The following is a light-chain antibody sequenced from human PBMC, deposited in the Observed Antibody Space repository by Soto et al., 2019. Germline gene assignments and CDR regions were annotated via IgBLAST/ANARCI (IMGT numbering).Light chain of an antibody. Sequence: EVVITQSQLSLPVSRRQPSSISCRSSRSLLHGDGTTYLNWFQKRPGQSPRRLFCRVSERDSGVPDRFSSSGSDTAFTLKIRRVEAEDVGVYYCMQGILRPPTFGQGTKVDI. J-gene: IGKJ1*01. CDR2: RVS. CDR1: RSLLHGDGTTY. CDR3: MQGILRPPT. V-gene: IGKV2-30*02.